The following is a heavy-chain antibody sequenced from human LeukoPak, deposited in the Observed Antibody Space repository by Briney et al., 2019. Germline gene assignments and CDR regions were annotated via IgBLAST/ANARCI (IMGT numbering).Heavy chain of an antibody. D-gene: IGHD3-16*02. V-gene: IGHV4-30-2*01. Sequence: SETLSLTCTVSGGSISSGGYYWSWIRQPPGKGLEWIGYIYHSGSTYYNPSLKSRVTISVDRSKNQFSLKLSSVTAADTGVYYCARAPSEVIGFDYWGQGTLVTVSS. CDR3: ARAPSEVIGFDY. J-gene: IGHJ4*02. CDR1: GGSISSGGYY. CDR2: IYHSGST.